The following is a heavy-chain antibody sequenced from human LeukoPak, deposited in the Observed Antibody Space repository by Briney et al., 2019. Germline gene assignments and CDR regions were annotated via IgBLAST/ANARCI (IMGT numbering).Heavy chain of an antibody. CDR2: INSVGSAT. CDR1: GFTFSRFW. Sequence: GGSLRLSCVASGFTFSRFWMHWVRQAPGGGLVWVSRINSVGSATYYADSVKGRFTVSRDSAKNTLYLQMNSLRGEDTAVYYCARTPSATITRGALGLDCWGQGTLVTVSS. CDR3: ARTPSATITRGALGLDC. V-gene: IGHV3-74*01. D-gene: IGHD3-3*01. J-gene: IGHJ4*02.